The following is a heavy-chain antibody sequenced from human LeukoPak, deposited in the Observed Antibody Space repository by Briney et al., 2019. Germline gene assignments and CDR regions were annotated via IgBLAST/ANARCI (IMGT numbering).Heavy chain of an antibody. D-gene: IGHD6-19*01. CDR1: GGTFSSYA. CDR3: ARDSSGLFDY. Sequence: ASVKVSCKASGGTFSSYAISWVRQAPGQGLEWMGRIIPILGIANYAQKFQGRVTITADKSTSTAYMELSSLRSDDTAVYYCARDSSGLFDYWGQGTLVTVSS. CDR2: IIPILGIA. V-gene: IGHV1-69*04. J-gene: IGHJ4*02.